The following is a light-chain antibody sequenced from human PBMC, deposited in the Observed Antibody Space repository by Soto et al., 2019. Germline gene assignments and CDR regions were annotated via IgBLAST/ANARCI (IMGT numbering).Light chain of an antibody. Sequence: QSVLTQPPSVSGAPGQRVTISCTGSSSNIGAGYDVNWYQQLPGIAPKLLIYRNNNRPSGVPDRFSGSKSGNSASLAITGLQAEDEAHYYCQSYDSSLSGYVVFGGRTKLTVL. CDR2: RNN. CDR1: SSNIGAGYD. J-gene: IGLJ2*01. CDR3: QSYDSSLSGYVV. V-gene: IGLV1-40*01.